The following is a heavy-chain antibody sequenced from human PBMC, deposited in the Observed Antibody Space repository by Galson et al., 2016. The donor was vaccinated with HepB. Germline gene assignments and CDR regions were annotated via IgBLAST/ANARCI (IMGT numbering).Heavy chain of an antibody. CDR3: AKSDCSSTSCFPDY. J-gene: IGHJ4*02. D-gene: IGHD2-2*01. V-gene: IGHV3-9*01. Sequence: DSVKGRFTISRDNAKNSLYLQMNSLRAEDTALYYCAKSDCSSTSCFPDYWGQGTLVTVSS.